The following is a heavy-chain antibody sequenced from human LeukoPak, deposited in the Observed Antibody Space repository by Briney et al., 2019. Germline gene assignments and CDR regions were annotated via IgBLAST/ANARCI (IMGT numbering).Heavy chain of an antibody. D-gene: IGHD4-11*01. J-gene: IGHJ4*02. CDR2: ISYDGSNK. Sequence: GGSLRLSCAASGFTFSSYAMHWVRQAPGKGLEWVAVISYDGSNKYYADSVKGRFTISRDNSKNTLYLQMNSLRAEDTAVYYCAKGLISSYPGSYFDYWGQGTLVTVSS. CDR3: AKGLISSYPGSYFDY. V-gene: IGHV3-30*04. CDR1: GFTFSSYA.